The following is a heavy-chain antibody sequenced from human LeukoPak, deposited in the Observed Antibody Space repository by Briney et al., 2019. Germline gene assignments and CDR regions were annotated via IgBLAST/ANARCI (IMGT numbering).Heavy chain of an antibody. D-gene: IGHD6-13*01. CDR2: INPSGGST. Sequence: ASVTVSCKASGYTFTSYYMNWVRQAPGQGLEWMGIINPSGGSTSYAQKFQGRVTMTRDTSTSTVYMELSSLRSEDTAVYYCARADRRRPPYTSSWYSENIFDYWGQGTLVTVSS. J-gene: IGHJ4*02. CDR3: ARADRRRPPYTSSWYSENIFDY. CDR1: GYTFTSYY. V-gene: IGHV1-46*01.